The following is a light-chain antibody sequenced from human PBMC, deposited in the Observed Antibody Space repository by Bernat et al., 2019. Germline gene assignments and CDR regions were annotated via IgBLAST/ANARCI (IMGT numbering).Light chain of an antibody. V-gene: IGLV1-47*01. CDR1: SSNIGSNY. Sequence: QSVLTQPPSASGTPGQRVTISCSGSSSNIGSNYVYWYQQLPGTAPKLLISRNNQRPSGVPDRFSGSKSGTSASLAISGLRSEDEADYYCAAWDDSLSGSLFGGGTKLTVL. J-gene: IGLJ2*01. CDR3: AAWDDSLSGSL. CDR2: RNN.